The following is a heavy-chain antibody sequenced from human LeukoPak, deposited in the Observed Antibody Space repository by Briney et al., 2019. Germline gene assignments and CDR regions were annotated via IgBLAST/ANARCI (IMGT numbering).Heavy chain of an antibody. CDR3: ARDQPSSWYYFDY. V-gene: IGHV3-48*03. CDR2: ITRSGDTI. J-gene: IGHJ4*02. CDR1: GFTFSSYE. D-gene: IGHD6-13*01. Sequence: QPGGSLRLSCAASGFTFSSYEMNGVRQAPGKGLEWVSYITRSGDTIYYADSVKGRFTISRDNAKNSLYLQMNSLRAEDTAVYYCARDQPSSWYYFDYWGQGTLVTVSS.